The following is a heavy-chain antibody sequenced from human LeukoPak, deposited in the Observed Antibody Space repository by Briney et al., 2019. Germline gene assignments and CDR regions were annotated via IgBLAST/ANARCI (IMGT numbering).Heavy chain of an antibody. CDR2: ISGSGGST. V-gene: IGHV3-23*01. D-gene: IGHD3-22*01. CDR3: ARGSTYYDSSGQVPFDY. CDR1: GFPFNAYW. Sequence: PGGSLRLSCAASGFPFNAYWMTWVRQAPGKGLEWVSAISGSGGSTYYADSVKGRFTISRDNGKNTLYLQMNSLRAEDTAVYYCARGSTYYDSSGQVPFDYWGQGTLVTVSS. J-gene: IGHJ4*02.